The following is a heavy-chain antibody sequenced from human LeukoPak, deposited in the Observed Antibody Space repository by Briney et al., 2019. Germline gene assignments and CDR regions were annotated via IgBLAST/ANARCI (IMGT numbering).Heavy chain of an antibody. D-gene: IGHD6-19*01. CDR3: ARDAGYSSGWAEIDY. V-gene: IGHV4-4*08. J-gene: IGHJ4*02. CDR2: IYTSGST. CDR1: GGSISSYY. Sequence: SETLSLTCTVSGGSISSYYWSWIRQPPGKGLEWIGRIYTSGSTNYNPSLKSRVTISVDTSKNQFSLKLSSVTAADTAVYYCARDAGYSSGWAEIDYWGQGTLVTVSS.